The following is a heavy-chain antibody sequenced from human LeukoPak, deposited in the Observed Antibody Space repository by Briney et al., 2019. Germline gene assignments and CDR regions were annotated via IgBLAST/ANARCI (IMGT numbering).Heavy chain of an antibody. D-gene: IGHD6-19*01. J-gene: IGHJ4*02. V-gene: IGHV3-30-3*01. CDR2: ISYDGSNK. Sequence: GGSLRLSCAASGFTFSSYAMHWVRQAPGKGLEWVAVISYDGSNKYYADSVKGRFTISRDNSKNTLYLQMNSLRAEDTAVYYCASGYSSGPSDYWGQGTLVTVSS. CDR3: ASGYSSGPSDY. CDR1: GFTFSSYA.